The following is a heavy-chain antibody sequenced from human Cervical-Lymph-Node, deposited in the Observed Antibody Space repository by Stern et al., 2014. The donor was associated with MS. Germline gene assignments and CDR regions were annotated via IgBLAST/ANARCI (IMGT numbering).Heavy chain of an antibody. CDR1: GYTFTSLG. D-gene: IGHD5-24*01. J-gene: IGHJ5*02. CDR2: ITAYHGNT. V-gene: IGHV1-18*01. CDR3: ASGSLEGFDP. Sequence: QVQLVQSGAEVKKPGASVKVSCKASGYTFTSLGISWVRQAPGQGLEWVGGITAYHGNTTSAQQLQGRVTLTTDTPTSTAYMELRSLTSDDTAVYYCASGSLEGFDPWGQGTLVTVPS.